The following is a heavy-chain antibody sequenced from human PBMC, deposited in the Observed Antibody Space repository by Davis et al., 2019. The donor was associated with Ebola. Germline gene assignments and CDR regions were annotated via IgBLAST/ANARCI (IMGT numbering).Heavy chain of an antibody. CDR2: ITNSGMYI. Sequence: GESLKISCAASGFTFSTYTMNWVRVRQAPMKGLEWVSSITNSGMYIYYADSLRGRFTISRHSSENTVFLQMNSLRPDDTAVYYCARDPPQSGGYVWGQGTLVTVSS. CDR1: GFTFSTYT. D-gene: IGHD5-12*01. J-gene: IGHJ4*02. V-gene: IGHV3-21*04. CDR3: ARDPPQSGGYV.